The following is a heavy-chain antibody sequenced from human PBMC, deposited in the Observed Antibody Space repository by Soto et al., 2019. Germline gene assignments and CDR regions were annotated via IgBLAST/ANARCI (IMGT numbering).Heavy chain of an antibody. Sequence: EVQLLESGGGLVQPGGSLRLSCVGSGFFFSSYTMTWVRQAPGKGLEWVSSFSATSENTYYADSVRGRFTISRDHSKNTLFLQMNSLTDEDTAMYYCVKARDQQSVCLPVDYWGQGVLVIVSS. CDR3: VKARDQQSVCLPVDY. CDR2: FSATSENT. J-gene: IGHJ4*02. D-gene: IGHD2-2*01. CDR1: GFFFSSYT. V-gene: IGHV3-23*01.